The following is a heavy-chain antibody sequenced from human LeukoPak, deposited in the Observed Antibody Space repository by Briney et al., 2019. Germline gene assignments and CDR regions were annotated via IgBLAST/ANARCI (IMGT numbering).Heavy chain of an antibody. V-gene: IGHV5-10-1*01. J-gene: IGHJ4*02. CDR1: GSRFTSYW. Sequence: GGSLKISCKGSGSRFTSYWISWVRQMPGKGLEWIGRIDPSDSYTNYSPSFQGHVTISADRSLSTAYLQWSSLKASDTAMYYCARHRRIYEAGYWGQGTLVTVSS. CDR2: IDPSDSYT. CDR3: ARHRRIYEAGY. D-gene: IGHD5/OR15-5a*01.